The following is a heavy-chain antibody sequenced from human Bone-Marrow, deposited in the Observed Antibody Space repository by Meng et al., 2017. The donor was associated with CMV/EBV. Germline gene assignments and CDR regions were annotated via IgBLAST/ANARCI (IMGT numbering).Heavy chain of an antibody. CDR2: ITSSGRTI. Sequence: GGSLRLSCAVSGFTFSSYEMNWVRQAPGKGLEWLSYITSSGRTIYYADSVKGRFTISRDNAKNSLYLQMNSLRAEDTAVYYCAKDRIVRRGGSYFGWFDPWGQGTLVTVSS. CDR1: GFTFSSYE. D-gene: IGHD1-26*01. J-gene: IGHJ5*02. V-gene: IGHV3-48*03. CDR3: AKDRIVRRGGSYFGWFDP.